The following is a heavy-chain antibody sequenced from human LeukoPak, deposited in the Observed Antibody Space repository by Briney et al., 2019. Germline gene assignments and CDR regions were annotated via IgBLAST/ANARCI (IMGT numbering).Heavy chain of an antibody. CDR2: IFPILGIQ. V-gene: IGHV1-69*04. CDR1: GGTFSNYA. D-gene: IGHD3-3*01. Sequence: SSVPVSYPDSGGTFSNYAISWVRQAPGQGLAWMGWIFPILGIQNYAPKFQGRVTFTSDKSKRPAYTELSIRSSADPAVSSFAIDGYAIFGVVPPKRIHGMDVWGQGTTVAVSS. J-gene: IGHJ6*02. CDR3: AIDGYAIFGVVPPKRIHGMDV.